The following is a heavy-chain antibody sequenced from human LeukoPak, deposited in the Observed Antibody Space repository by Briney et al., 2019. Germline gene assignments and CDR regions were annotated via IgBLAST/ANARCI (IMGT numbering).Heavy chain of an antibody. CDR2: INPSGGST. Sequence: GASVKVSCKASGYTFTSYYMHWVRQAPGQGLEWMGIINPSGGSTSYAQKFQGRVTMTRDMSTSTVYMELSSLRSEDTAVYYCARGRGSSPAAPTQYYFDYWGQGTLVTVSS. J-gene: IGHJ4*02. D-gene: IGHD2-2*01. V-gene: IGHV1-46*01. CDR1: GYTFTSYY. CDR3: ARGRGSSPAAPTQYYFDY.